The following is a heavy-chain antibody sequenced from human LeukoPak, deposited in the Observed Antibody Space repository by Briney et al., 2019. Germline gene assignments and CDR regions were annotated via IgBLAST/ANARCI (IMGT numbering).Heavy chain of an antibody. Sequence: GGSLRLSCTASGFTFNNYAIDWVRQAPGKGLEWVSAISGSGDTTYHADSVKGRFTISRDNSRNTLYLQMSSLRVEDTALYYCAKGYGDWVPGNYLDSWGQGTLVTVSS. CDR2: ISGSGDTT. V-gene: IGHV3-23*01. J-gene: IGHJ4*02. CDR1: GFTFNNYA. D-gene: IGHD4-17*01. CDR3: AKGYGDWVPGNYLDS.